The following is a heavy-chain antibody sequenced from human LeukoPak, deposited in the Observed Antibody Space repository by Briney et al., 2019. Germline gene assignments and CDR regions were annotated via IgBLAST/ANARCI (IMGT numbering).Heavy chain of an antibody. CDR2: VHYSEPT. D-gene: IGHD1-26*01. CDR1: DGSISNYF. Sequence: SETLSLTCTVSDGSISNYFWSWVRQPPGKGLEWVAYVHYSEPTNYNPSLRSRVTISLDTSKNQFSLKLRSVTAADTAVYYCARDRRRDLLHAFDIWGQGTMITVSS. V-gene: IGHV4-59*01. CDR3: ARDRRRDLLHAFDI. J-gene: IGHJ3*02.